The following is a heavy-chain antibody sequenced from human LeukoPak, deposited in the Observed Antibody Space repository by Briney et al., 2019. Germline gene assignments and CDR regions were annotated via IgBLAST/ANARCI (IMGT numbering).Heavy chain of an antibody. CDR2: ISSSSSYI. CDR1: GFTFSSYS. Sequence: PGGSLRLSCAASGFTFSSYSMNWVRQAPGKGLEWVSPISSSSSYIYYADSVKGRFTISRDNAKNSLYLQMNSLRAEDTAVYYCARADSSSSSPKFDPWGQGTLVTVSS. V-gene: IGHV3-21*01. D-gene: IGHD6-6*01. J-gene: IGHJ5*02. CDR3: ARADSSSSSPKFDP.